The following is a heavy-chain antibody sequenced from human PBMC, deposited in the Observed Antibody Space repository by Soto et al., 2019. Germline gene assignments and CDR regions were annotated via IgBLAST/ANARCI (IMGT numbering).Heavy chain of an antibody. D-gene: IGHD2-15*01. CDR2: TIPIVGTA. V-gene: IGHV1-69*11. CDR1: GYTFTSYY. CDR3: ARSGGLDRDFNY. Sequence: SVKVSCKASGYTFTSYYMHWVRQAPGQGLEWMGRTIPIVGTANYAQKFQGRVTITADESTSTAYMQLSSLRSGDTAVYYCARSGGLDRDFNYWGQGSLVTSPQ. J-gene: IGHJ4*02.